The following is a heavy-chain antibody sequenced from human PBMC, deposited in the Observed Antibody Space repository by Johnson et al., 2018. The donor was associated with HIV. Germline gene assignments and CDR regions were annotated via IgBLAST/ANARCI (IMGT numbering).Heavy chain of an antibody. V-gene: IGHV3-9*02. J-gene: IGHJ3*02. CDR2: ISWNSGSI. CDR3: AKGYSSSWYDAFDI. CDR1: GFTSDDYA. D-gene: IGHD6-13*01. Sequence: VQLVESGGGVARPGGSLRLSCEASGFTSDDYAMHWVRQAPGKGLEWVSGISWNSGSIGYAASVKGRFTISRDNAKNSLYLQMNSLRAEDTALYYCAKGYSSSWYDAFDIWGQGTMVTVSS.